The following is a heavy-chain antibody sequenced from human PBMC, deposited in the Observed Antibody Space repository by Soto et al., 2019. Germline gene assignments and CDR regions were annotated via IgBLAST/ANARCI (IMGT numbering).Heavy chain of an antibody. J-gene: IGHJ4*02. D-gene: IGHD5-12*01. Sequence: ASVKVSCKASGYTFTSYSIHWMRQAPGQRPEWMGWVFAGNGETKYSPKFQGRVALTRDTSATTAYMELSSLTTEDTAIYYCARDPRGWNLGEGYDFWGQGTQVTVSS. CDR2: VFAGNGET. CDR3: ARDPRGWNLGEGYDF. CDR1: GYTFTSYS. V-gene: IGHV1-3*01.